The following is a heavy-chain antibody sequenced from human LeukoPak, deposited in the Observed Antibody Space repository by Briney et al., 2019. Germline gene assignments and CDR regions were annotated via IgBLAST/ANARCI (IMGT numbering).Heavy chain of an antibody. V-gene: IGHV4-4*07. CDR3: ARDYKYYDSGSYYDY. Sequence: SETLSLTRTVSGGSMNNYYWSWIRQPAGKGLEWIGRIYPSGNTYYNPSLKSRVTMSVDTSKNQFSLRLRSVTAADTALYYCARDYKYYDSGSYYDYWGQGTLVTVSS. J-gene: IGHJ4*02. CDR2: IYPSGNT. CDR1: GGSMNNYY. D-gene: IGHD3-10*01.